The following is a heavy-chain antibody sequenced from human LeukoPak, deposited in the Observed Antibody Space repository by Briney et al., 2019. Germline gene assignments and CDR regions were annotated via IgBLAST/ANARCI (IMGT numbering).Heavy chain of an antibody. CDR3: ARDISARYLDY. Sequence: PGKSLRLSCAASGFTFSRHGMHWGRQAPGKGLEWVAVIWYDGSNKCYADSVKGRFTISRDNSKNTLYLLMNSLSAEDTAVYHCARDISARYLDYWGQGTLVTVSS. CDR2: IWYDGSNK. V-gene: IGHV3-33*01. J-gene: IGHJ4*02. D-gene: IGHD6-6*01. CDR1: GFTFSRHG.